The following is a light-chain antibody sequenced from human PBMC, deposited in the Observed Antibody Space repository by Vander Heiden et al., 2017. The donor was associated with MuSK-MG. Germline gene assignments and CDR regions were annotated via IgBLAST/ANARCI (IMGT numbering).Light chain of an antibody. CDR3: QQEDNTPHT. Sequence: DIVMTQSPDSLAVSLGERATINCKSSQSVLYSSNNKNYLAWYQQKPGQPPKLLIYWASTRESGVPDRFSGSGSGTDFTLTISSLQAEDVAVYYCQQEDNTPHTFGGRTKVDIK. CDR1: QSVLYSSNNKNY. V-gene: IGKV4-1*01. J-gene: IGKJ4*01. CDR2: WAS.